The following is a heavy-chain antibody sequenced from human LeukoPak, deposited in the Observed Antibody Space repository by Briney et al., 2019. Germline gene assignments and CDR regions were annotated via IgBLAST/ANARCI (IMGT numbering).Heavy chain of an antibody. CDR3: AREDDGSGRHGMDV. D-gene: IGHD3-10*01. Sequence: ASVKVSCKASGYTFTSYGISWVRQAPGQGLEWMGWISAYNGNTNYAQKLQGRVTMTTDTSTSTAYMELRSLRSDDTAVYYCAREDDGSGRHGMDVWGQGTTVTVSS. CDR2: ISAYNGNT. CDR1: GYTFTSYG. J-gene: IGHJ6*02. V-gene: IGHV1-18*01.